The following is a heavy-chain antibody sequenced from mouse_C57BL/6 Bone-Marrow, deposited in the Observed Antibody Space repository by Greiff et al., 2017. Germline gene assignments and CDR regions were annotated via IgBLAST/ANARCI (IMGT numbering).Heavy chain of an antibody. J-gene: IGHJ4*01. CDR1: GYTFTDYN. Sequence: EVKLMESGPELVKPGASVKMSCKASGYTFTDYNMHWVKQSHGKSLEWIGYINPNNGGTSYNQKFKGKATLTVNKSSSTAYMELRSLTSEDSAVYYCARSRATTVVAPDMDYWGQGTSVTVSS. V-gene: IGHV1-22*01. D-gene: IGHD1-1*01. CDR3: ARSRATTVVAPDMDY. CDR2: INPNNGGT.